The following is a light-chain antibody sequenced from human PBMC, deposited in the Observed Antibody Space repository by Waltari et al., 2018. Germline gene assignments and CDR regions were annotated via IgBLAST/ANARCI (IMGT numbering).Light chain of an antibody. CDR3: QQFNSFPIT. CDR2: DAS. J-gene: IGKJ5*01. Sequence: AIQLTQSPSSLSASVGDRVTIHCRASQSISSALDWYQQKPGKAPKVLIYDASSLESGVPSRFRGSGSWTYFTLPISSLQPEDFATYYCQQFNSFPITFGLGTRLDIK. CDR1: QSISSA. V-gene: IGKV1-13*02.